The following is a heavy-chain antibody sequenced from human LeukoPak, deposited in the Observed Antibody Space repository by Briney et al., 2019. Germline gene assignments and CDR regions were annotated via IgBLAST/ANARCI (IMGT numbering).Heavy chain of an antibody. CDR2: IGTAGDT. CDR3: ARGSCSGGRCYPLDY. CDR1: GFPFSSYD. J-gene: IGHJ4*02. D-gene: IGHD2-15*01. Sequence: GGSLRLSCLGSGFPFSSYDMHWVRQAAGKGLEWVSGIGTAGDTYYPGSVKGRFTISRENAKNSLYLQMNSLRAGDTAVYYCARGSCSGGRCYPLDYWGQGALVTVSS. V-gene: IGHV3-13*04.